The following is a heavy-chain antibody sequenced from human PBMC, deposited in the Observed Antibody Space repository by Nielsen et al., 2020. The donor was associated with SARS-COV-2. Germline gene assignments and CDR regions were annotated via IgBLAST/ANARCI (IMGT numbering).Heavy chain of an antibody. D-gene: IGHD6-19*01. CDR2: IIPIFGTA. J-gene: IGHJ4*02. Sequence: SVKVSCKASGGTFSSYAINWVRQAPGQGLEWMGGIIPIFGTANYAQKFQGRVTITADESTSTAYMELSSLRSEDTAVYYCARDRPGYSSGWRFGHDYWGQGTLVTISS. CDR3: ARDRPGYSSGWRFGHDY. CDR1: GGTFSSYA. V-gene: IGHV1-69*13.